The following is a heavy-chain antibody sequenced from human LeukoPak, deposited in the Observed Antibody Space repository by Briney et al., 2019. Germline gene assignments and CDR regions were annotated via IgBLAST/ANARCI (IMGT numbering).Heavy chain of an antibody. CDR3: AKDPVHIVATS. CDR2: ISGSGGST. Sequence: GGSLRLSCAASGFTFSSYAMSWVRQAPGKGLEWVSAISGSGGSTYYADSVKGRFTISGDNSKNTLYLQMNSLRAEDTAVYYCAKDPVHIVATSWGQGTLVTVSS. CDR1: GFTFSSYA. D-gene: IGHD5-12*01. J-gene: IGHJ5*02. V-gene: IGHV3-23*01.